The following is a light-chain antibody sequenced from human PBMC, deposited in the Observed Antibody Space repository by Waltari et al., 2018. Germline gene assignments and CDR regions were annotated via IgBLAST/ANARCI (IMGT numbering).Light chain of an antibody. V-gene: IGKV1-39*01. Sequence: DIQMTQSPSSLSASVGDRVTITCRASQSISTYLHWYQHIPGKAPNLLIYAASTLQGGVPSRFSGGGSGTDFTLTISSLQPEDFATYYCQQSSSTPPTFAQGTKVEVK. CDR2: AAS. CDR1: QSISTY. J-gene: IGKJ1*01. CDR3: QQSSSTPPT.